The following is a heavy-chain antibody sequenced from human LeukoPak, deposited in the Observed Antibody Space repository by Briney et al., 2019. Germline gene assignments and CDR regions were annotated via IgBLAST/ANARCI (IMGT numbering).Heavy chain of an antibody. D-gene: IGHD6-13*01. CDR3: ARESEVAAAEYYYYGMDV. CDR2: MNPNSGNT. V-gene: IGHV1-8*01. J-gene: IGHJ6*02. CDR1: GYTFTSYD. Sequence: EASVKVSCKASGYTFTSYDINWVRQATGQGLEWMGWMNPNSGNTGYAQKFQGRVTMTRNTSIRTAYMELSSLRSEDTAVYYCARESEVAAAEYYYYGMDVWGQGTTVTVSS.